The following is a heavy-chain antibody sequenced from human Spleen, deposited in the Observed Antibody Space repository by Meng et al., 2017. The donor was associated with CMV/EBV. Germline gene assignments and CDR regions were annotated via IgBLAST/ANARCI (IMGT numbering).Heavy chain of an antibody. V-gene: IGHV1-69*05. CDR1: GGTFSRYA. D-gene: IGHD2-2*02. Sequence: SVKVFCKASGGTFSRYAFSWVRQDPGQGLELLGGIIPIFGIAKYAQKFQGRVTITTDESTNTAYMELSSLRSDDSAVYYCARERAGDCSSSSCYNYYYYYGMDVWGQGTTVTVSS. CDR3: ARERAGDCSSSSCYNYYYYYGMDV. CDR2: IIPIFGIA. J-gene: IGHJ6*02.